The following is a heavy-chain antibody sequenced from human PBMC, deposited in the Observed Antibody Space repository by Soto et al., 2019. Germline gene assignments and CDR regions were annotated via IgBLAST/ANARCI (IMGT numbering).Heavy chain of an antibody. J-gene: IGHJ4*02. CDR1: GFTFSSYA. CDR2: ILYDEDKK. D-gene: IGHD4-4*01. V-gene: IGHV3-30-3*01. CDR3: ARGTTVVNLYYFDY. Sequence: GSLRLSCAASGFTFSSYAMHWVRQTPGKGLEWVAVILYDEDKKFYADSVKGQFTISRDNSKNTLYLQMNSLRAEDTAVYYCARGTTVVNLYYFDYWGQGTVVTVSS.